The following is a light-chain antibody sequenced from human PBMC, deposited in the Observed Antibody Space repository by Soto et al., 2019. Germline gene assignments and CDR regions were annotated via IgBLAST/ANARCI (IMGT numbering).Light chain of an antibody. J-gene: IGKJ1*01. CDR1: QSISIL. V-gene: IGKV1-5*03. Sequence: DIHLTQSPSTLSASVGDRVTITCRASQSISILLAWYQQKPGKAPNLLIYATSTLETGVPSRFSGSGSGTEFTLTISSLQPDDYATYYCQHYNDFSWTFGQGTKVEIK. CDR3: QHYNDFSWT. CDR2: ATS.